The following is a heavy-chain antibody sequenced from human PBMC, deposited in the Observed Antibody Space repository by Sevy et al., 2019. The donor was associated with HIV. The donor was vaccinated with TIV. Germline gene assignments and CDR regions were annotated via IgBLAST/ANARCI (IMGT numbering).Heavy chain of an antibody. CDR1: GDSFSSYF. V-gene: IGHV4-4*07. J-gene: IGHJ4*02. Sequence: SETLSLTCTVSGDSFSSYFWAWIRQPAGKGLEWMGRISTSGSTNYNPSLKSRVSMSVATSKSQFSLKVTSLTAADTAIYFCARSNWVTATNGFSKSYYFDYWGQGSLVTVSS. CDR2: ISTSGST. D-gene: IGHD7-27*01. CDR3: ARSNWVTATNGFSKSYYFDY.